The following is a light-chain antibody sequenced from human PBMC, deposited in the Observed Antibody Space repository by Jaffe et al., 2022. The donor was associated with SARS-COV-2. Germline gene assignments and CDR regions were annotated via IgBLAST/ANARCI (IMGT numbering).Light chain of an antibody. CDR3: SSYTTSNTVV. Sequence: QSALTQPASVSGSPGQSITISCTGSTSDASDVGAFNYVSWYQHHPGEAPKLMLYEVSRRPSDVSNRFSGSKSGYTASLAISGLQPEDEADYYCSSYTTSNTVVFGGGTRLTVL. V-gene: IGLV2-14*01. CDR1: TSDASDVGAFNY. CDR2: EVS. J-gene: IGLJ2*01.